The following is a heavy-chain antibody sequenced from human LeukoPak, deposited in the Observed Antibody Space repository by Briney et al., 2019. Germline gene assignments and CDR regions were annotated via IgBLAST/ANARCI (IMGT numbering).Heavy chain of an antibody. CDR3: ARIGYCSSTSCYRYYYYMDV. Sequence: GESLKISCKGSGYSFTSYWIGWVRQMPGKVLEWMGIIYPGDSDTRYSPSFQGQVTIPADKSISTAYLQRSSLKASDTAMYYCARIGYCSSTSCYRYYYYMDVWGKGTTVTVSS. D-gene: IGHD2-2*02. V-gene: IGHV5-51*01. CDR1: GYSFTSYW. CDR2: IYPGDSDT. J-gene: IGHJ6*03.